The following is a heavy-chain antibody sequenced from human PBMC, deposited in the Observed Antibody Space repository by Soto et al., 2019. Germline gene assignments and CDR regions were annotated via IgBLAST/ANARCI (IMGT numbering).Heavy chain of an antibody. J-gene: IGHJ5*02. CDR1: GDSMSTTVYY. V-gene: IGHV4-31*03. CDR2: VYYNGAT. D-gene: IGHD3-10*01. Sequence: QVQLQESGPGLVKPSETLSLTCSVFGDSMSTTVYYWSWLRQHPEKGLEWIGYVYYNGATYYNPSLESRATISLDASMNQCSLKLTSVTAADTAVYYCARGHYPDWFDPWGQGTLVTVSS. CDR3: ARGHYPDWFDP.